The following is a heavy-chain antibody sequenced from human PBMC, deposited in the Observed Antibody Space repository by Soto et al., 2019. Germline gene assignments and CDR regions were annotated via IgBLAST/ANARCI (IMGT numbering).Heavy chain of an antibody. CDR1: GYTFIGYY. Sequence: ASVKVSCKASGYTFIGYYIHWVRQAPGQGLEWMGRINPNSGEVTYGETFQGRVTMTRDTSNNTAYMELSRLRSDDTAVYYCESEPRPLWYFDYWGQGTLVTVSS. J-gene: IGHJ4*02. V-gene: IGHV1-2*06. D-gene: IGHD6-6*01. CDR3: ESEPRPLWYFDY. CDR2: INPNSGEV.